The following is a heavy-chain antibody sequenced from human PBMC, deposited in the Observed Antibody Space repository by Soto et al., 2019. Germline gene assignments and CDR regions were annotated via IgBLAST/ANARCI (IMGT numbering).Heavy chain of an antibody. Sequence: GGSLRLSCAASGFTFSSYAMSWVRQAPGKGLEWVSAISGSGGSTYYADSVKGRFTISRDNSKNTLYLQMNSLRAEDTAVYYCAREAWGFGDPLPGGAFDIWGQGTMVTVSS. CDR2: ISGSGGST. J-gene: IGHJ3*02. V-gene: IGHV3-23*01. D-gene: IGHD3-10*01. CDR1: GFTFSSYA. CDR3: AREAWGFGDPLPGGAFDI.